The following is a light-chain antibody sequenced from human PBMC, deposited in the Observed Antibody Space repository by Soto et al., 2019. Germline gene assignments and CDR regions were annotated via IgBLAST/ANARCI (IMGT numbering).Light chain of an antibody. J-gene: IGKJ3*01. CDR1: QGISSY. CDR2: AAS. Sequence: AIRMTQSPSSLSASTGDRVTITCRASQGISSYLAWYQQKPGKAPKLLIYAASTLQSGVPPRFSGSGSGTDFTLTISCLQSEDFATYYCQHYYSYPRTFGPGTKVDIK. CDR3: QHYYSYPRT. V-gene: IGKV1-8*01.